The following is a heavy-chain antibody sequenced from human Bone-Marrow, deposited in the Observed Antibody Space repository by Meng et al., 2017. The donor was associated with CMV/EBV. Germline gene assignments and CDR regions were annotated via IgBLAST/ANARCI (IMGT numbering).Heavy chain of an antibody. CDR1: GFTFSTYA. Sequence: GGSLRLSCAVSGFTFSTYAVHWVRQAPGKGLGWVAVISYDGTIKHYAEFVKGRFTISRDDSKNTLYLHMSGLQTEDTALYYCARDGGTPWGNFDVWGQGTRVTVSS. J-gene: IGHJ4*02. V-gene: IGHV3-30-3*01. CDR2: ISYDGTIK. CDR3: ARDGGTPWGNFDV. D-gene: IGHD3-16*01.